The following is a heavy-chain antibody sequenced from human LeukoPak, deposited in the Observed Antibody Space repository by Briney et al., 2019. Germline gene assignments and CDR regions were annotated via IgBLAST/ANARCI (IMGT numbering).Heavy chain of an antibody. D-gene: IGHD4/OR15-4a*01. V-gene: IGHV3-30*04. CDR1: GFTFSSYA. CDR3: ARDATYGGWPRGVFDY. CDR2: ISYDGSNK. Sequence: GRSLRLSCAASGFTFSSYAMHWVRQAPGKGLEWVAVISYDGSNKYYADSVKGRFTISRDNSKDTLYLQMNSLRVEDTAVYYCARDATYGGWPRGVFDYWGQGTLVTVSS. J-gene: IGHJ4*02.